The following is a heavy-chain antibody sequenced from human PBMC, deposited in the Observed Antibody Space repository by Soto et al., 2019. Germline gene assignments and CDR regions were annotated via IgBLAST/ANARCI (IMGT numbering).Heavy chain of an antibody. CDR3: AKEAGDH. Sequence: QMQLVQSGAEVKERGSSVKISCKTSGGTFNTYALTWVRQAPGQGLEWIGGIIPIFGIKNVAQRFQGRVTINADESLTTAYMEMTSLRSDHTAVYYCAKEAGDHWGQGTLVTVSS. J-gene: IGHJ4*02. D-gene: IGHD3-10*01. V-gene: IGHV1-69*01. CDR2: IIPIFGIK. CDR1: GGTFNTYA.